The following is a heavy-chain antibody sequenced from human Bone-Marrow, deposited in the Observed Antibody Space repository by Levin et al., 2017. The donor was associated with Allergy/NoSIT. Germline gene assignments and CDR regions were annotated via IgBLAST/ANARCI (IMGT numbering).Heavy chain of an antibody. CDR3: ARHGKLSSGAHWFDP. D-gene: IGHD3-22*01. J-gene: IGHJ5*02. V-gene: IGHV5-51*01. CDR1: GYSFTSYW. Sequence: KVSCKGSGYSFTSYWIGWVRQMPGKGLEWMGIIWPGDSDTRYSPSFRGQVTISADKSISTAYLQWSSLKASDTAMYYCARHGKLSSGAHWFDPWGQGTLVTVSS. CDR2: IWPGDSDT.